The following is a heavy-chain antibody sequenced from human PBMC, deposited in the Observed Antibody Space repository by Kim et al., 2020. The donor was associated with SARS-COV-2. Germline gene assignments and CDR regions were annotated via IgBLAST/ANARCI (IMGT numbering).Heavy chain of an antibody. CDR2: ISSSSSYI. CDR3: ARVWGSLGAFDI. Sequence: GGSLRLSCAASGFTFSSYSMNWVRQAPGKGLEWVSSISSSSSYIYYADSVKGRFTISRDNAKNSLYLQMNSLRAEDTAVYYCARVWGSLGAFDIWGQGTMVTVSS. D-gene: IGHD3-16*01. CDR1: GFTFSSYS. J-gene: IGHJ3*02. V-gene: IGHV3-21*01.